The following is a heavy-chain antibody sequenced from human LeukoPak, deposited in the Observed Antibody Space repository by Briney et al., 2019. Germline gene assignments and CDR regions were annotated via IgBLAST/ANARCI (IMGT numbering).Heavy chain of an antibody. V-gene: IGHV3-21*01. CDR1: GFTFSSYS. D-gene: IGHD3-22*01. J-gene: IGHJ3*02. Sequence: PGGSLRLSCAASGFTFSSYSMNWVRQAPGKGLEGVSSISSSSSYIYYSDSVKGRFTISRGNAKNSLYLQMNSLRAEDTAVYYCARDSGTNNRITMIVVVIGAFDIWGQGTMVTVSS. CDR3: ARDSGTNNRITMIVVVIGAFDI. CDR2: ISSSSSYI.